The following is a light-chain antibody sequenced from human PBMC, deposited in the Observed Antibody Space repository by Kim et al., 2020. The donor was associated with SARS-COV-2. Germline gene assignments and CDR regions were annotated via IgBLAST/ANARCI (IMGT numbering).Light chain of an antibody. J-gene: IGLJ1*01. V-gene: IGLV3-19*01. Sequence: SSELTQDPAVSVALGQTVRITCQGDSLRNYFASWYQQKPGQAPILVIYGKNNRPSGIPDRFSGSRSGNTASLTITGAQAEDEADYYCNCRDSSGNRYVFAAGTEVTVL. CDR3: NCRDSSGNRYV. CDR2: GKN. CDR1: SLRNYF.